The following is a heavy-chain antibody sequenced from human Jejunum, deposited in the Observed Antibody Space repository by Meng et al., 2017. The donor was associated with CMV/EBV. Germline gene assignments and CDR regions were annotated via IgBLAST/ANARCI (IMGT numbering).Heavy chain of an antibody. CDR3: ASHAFGMAKG. CDR2: IIGSGDGT. CDR1: GFIFSNYD. V-gene: IGHV3-23*01. J-gene: IGHJ4*02. D-gene: IGHD3-10*01. Sequence: ELELLGSGGGVVQPGGSLRPSFAASGFIFSNYDMTWARQAPGKGLEWVSGIIGSGDGTFYADSVKGRFTISRDNSRNTAYLQMNSLTVDDTAIYYCASHAFGMAKGWGQGALVTVSS.